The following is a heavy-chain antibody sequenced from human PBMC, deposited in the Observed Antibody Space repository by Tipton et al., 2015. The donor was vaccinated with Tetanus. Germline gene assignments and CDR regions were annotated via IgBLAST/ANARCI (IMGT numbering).Heavy chain of an antibody. J-gene: IGHJ6*02. CDR1: GFTFSSYG. CDR3: ARDHLGYSYGPKDV. D-gene: IGHD5-18*01. V-gene: IGHV3-30*19. CDR2: ISYDGSNK. Sequence: SLRLSCAASGFTFSSYGMHWVRQAPGKGLEWVAVISYDGSNKYYADSVKGRFTISRDNSKNTLYLQMNSLRAEDTAVYYCARDHLGYSYGPKDVWGQGTTVTVSS.